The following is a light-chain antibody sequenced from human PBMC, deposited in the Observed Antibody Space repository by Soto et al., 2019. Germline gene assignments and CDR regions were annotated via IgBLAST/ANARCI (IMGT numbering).Light chain of an antibody. CDR2: GAS. V-gene: IGKV3-20*01. CDR3: QQYDRTPIT. J-gene: IGKJ5*01. CDR1: QTLSRSW. Sequence: EVVLTQSPGTLSLSPGERATLSCRASQTLSRSWLAWYQQKPGQAHRLLVSGASRRDTGIPDMFSGGGFGTDFTLTIIRLQPEDFGLYYCQQYDRTPITFEQGTRREIK.